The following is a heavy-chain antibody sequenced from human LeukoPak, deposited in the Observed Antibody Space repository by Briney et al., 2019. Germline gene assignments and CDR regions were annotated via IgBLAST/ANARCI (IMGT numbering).Heavy chain of an antibody. CDR3: ARGKVVPAAIRTFYNWFDP. V-gene: IGHV4-34*01. J-gene: IGHJ5*02. CDR1: GGSLSGYY. D-gene: IGHD2-2*02. CDR2: INHSGST. Sequence: SETLSLTCAVYGGSLSGYYWSWIRQPPGKGLEWIGEINHSGSTNYNPSLKSRVTISVDTSKNQFSLKLSSVTAADTAVYYCARGKVVPAAIRTFYNWFDPWGQGTLVTVSS.